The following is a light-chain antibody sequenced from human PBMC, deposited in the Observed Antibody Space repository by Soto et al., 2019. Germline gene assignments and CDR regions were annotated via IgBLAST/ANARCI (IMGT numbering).Light chain of an antibody. CDR1: SGDIGYYNF. J-gene: IGLJ2*01. CDR2: EVS. Sequence: QSALTQPASVSGSPGQSITISCTGTSGDIGYYNFVSWYQQHPGKAPKLMIYEVSNRPSGVSNRFSGSKSGNTASLTISGLQAEDEADYYCSPYTNNSTLVFGGGTKLTVL. V-gene: IGLV2-14*01. CDR3: SPYTNNSTLV.